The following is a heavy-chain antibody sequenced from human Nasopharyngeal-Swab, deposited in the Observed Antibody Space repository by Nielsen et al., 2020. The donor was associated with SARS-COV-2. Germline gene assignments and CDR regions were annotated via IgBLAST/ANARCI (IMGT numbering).Heavy chain of an antibody. J-gene: IGHJ4*02. V-gene: IGHV3-53*01. CDR3: ARALGESPAY. D-gene: IGHD2-21*01. CDR2: IYPGGNT. Sequence: GESLKISCAASGFTVSSNYMYWVRQAPGRGLEWVSVIYPGGNTYFADSVRGRFTISRDTSKNTVYLQMNSLRAEDTAVYYCARALGESPAYWGQGTLVTVSS. CDR1: GFTVSSNY.